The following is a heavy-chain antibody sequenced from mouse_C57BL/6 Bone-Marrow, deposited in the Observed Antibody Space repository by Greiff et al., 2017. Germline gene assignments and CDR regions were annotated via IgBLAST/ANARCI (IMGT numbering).Heavy chain of an antibody. Sequence: VHLVESGPGLVAPSQSLSITCTVSGFSLTSYAISWVRQPPGTGLEWLGVIWTGGGTNYNSALKSRLSISKDNSKSQVFLKMNSLQTDDTARYYCARNWIYYYGSGYFDVWGTGTTVTVSS. J-gene: IGHJ1*03. D-gene: IGHD1-1*01. CDR1: GFSLTSYA. CDR2: IWTGGGT. V-gene: IGHV2-9-1*01. CDR3: ARNWIYYYGSGYFDV.